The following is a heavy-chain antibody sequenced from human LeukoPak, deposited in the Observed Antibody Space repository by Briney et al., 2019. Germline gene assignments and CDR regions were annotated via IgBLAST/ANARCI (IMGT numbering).Heavy chain of an antibody. Sequence: GGSLRLSCAASGFTFSSYWMHWVRQAPGKGLVWVSRINSDGSSTSYADSVKGRFTISRDNAKNTLYLQMNSLRAEDTAVYYCARRPSGLNIPIVATYDYWGQGTLVTVSS. CDR1: GFTFSSYW. CDR3: ARRPSGLNIPIVATYDY. J-gene: IGHJ4*02. CDR2: INSDGSST. D-gene: IGHD5-12*01. V-gene: IGHV3-74*01.